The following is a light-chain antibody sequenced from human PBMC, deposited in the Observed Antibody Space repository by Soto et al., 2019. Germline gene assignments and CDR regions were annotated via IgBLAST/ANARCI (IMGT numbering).Light chain of an antibody. CDR1: QSISIN. J-gene: IGKJ2*01. CDR3: QQYGSSPRT. CDR2: GAS. V-gene: IGKV3-20*01. Sequence: TQAPATLSVSAGQIATLFCRASQSISINLAWYQQKPGQAPRLLIYGASTRATGIPDRFSGSGSGTDFTLTISRLEPEDFAVYYCQQYGSSPRTFGQGTKVDIK.